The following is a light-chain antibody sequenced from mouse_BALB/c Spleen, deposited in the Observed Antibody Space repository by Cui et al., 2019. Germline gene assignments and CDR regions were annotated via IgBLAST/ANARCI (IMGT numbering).Light chain of an antibody. CDR3: QQWSGYPFT. J-gene: IGKJ4*01. CDR2: RTS. Sequence: EHVLTQSPEIMAASLGQKVTMTCSASSSVSSSYLHWYQQKSGASPKPLIHRTSNLASGVPARFSGSGSGTSYSLTISSVEAEDDATYYCQQWSGYPFTFGSGTKLEIK. CDR1: SSVSSSY. V-gene: IGKV4-58*01.